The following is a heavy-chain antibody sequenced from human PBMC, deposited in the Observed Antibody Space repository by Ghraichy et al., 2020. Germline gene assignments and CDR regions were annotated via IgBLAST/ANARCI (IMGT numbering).Heavy chain of an antibody. Sequence: ASVKVSCKASGYTFTSYAMHWVRQAPGQRLEWMGWINAGNGNTKYSQKFQGRVTITRDTSASTAYMELSSLRSEDTAVYYCARDRGGAIVVPGAFDIWGQGTMVTVSS. CDR2: INAGNGNT. V-gene: IGHV1-3*01. D-gene: IGHD2-21*01. CDR3: ARDRGGAIVVPGAFDI. CDR1: GYTFTSYA. J-gene: IGHJ3*02.